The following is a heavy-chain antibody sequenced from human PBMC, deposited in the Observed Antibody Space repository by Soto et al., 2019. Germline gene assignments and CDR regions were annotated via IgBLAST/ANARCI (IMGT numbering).Heavy chain of an antibody. Sequence: PSQTLSLTCAISGDSVSNNGAAWNWIRQSPSRGLEWLGRTYHRSKWYNEYAVSLKSRITINPDTSKNQFSPQLHSVTPEDTAVYYCARAVGYFDSWGRGALVTVSS. V-gene: IGHV6-1*01. J-gene: IGHJ4*02. CDR3: ARAVGYFDS. D-gene: IGHD1-26*01. CDR1: GDSVSNNGAA. CDR2: TYHRSKWYN.